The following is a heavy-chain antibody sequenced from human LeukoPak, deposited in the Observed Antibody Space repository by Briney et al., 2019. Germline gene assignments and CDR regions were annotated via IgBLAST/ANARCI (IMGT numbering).Heavy chain of an antibody. CDR2: ITGSGGNT. Sequence: GGSLRLSCAASGVTFSNYAMNWVRQAPGKGLEWVSAITGSGGNTYYADSVKGRFTISRDNSKNTVFLQMNSLRAEDTAVYYCAKWGDYDVLTGYYVSDYWGQGTLVTVSS. V-gene: IGHV3-23*01. CDR1: GVTFSNYA. D-gene: IGHD3-9*01. J-gene: IGHJ4*02. CDR3: AKWGDYDVLTGYYVSDY.